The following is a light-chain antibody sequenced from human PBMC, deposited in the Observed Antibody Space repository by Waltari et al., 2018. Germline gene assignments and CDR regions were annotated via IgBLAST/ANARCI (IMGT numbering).Light chain of an antibody. CDR2: DVS. CDR1: ISDVGGYNY. CDR3: SSYTSSSVV. Sequence: QSALTQPASVSGSPGQSITISCTATISDVGGYNYVSWYQQHPGKAPKLMIYDVSNPPSAVSNRFSGSKSGNTASLTISGLQAEDEADYYCSSYTSSSVVFGGGTKLTVL. V-gene: IGLV2-14*01. J-gene: IGLJ2*01.